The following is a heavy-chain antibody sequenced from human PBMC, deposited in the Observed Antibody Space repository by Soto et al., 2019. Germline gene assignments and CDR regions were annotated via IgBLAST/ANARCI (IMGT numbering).Heavy chain of an antibody. CDR1: GGSISSGGYY. J-gene: IGHJ5*02. CDR2: IYYSGST. CDR3: ARSRGYSYGYLNWFDP. V-gene: IGHV4-31*03. Sequence: NPSETLYLTCTVSGGSISSGGYYWSWIRQHPGKGLEWIGYIYYSGSTYYNPSLKSRVTISVDTSKNQFSLKLSSVTAADTAVYYCARSRGYSYGYLNWFDPWGQGTLVTVSS. D-gene: IGHD5-18*01.